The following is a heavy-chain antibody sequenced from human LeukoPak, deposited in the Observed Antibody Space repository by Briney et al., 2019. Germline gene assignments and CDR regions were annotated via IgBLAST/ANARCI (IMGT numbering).Heavy chain of an antibody. CDR1: GFTFSDYY. V-gene: IGHV3-11*01. CDR2: ISSSGSTI. D-gene: IGHD3-9*01. J-gene: IGHJ4*02. CDR3: ARDFDSSPFDY. Sequence: KAGGSLRLSYAASGFTFSDYYMSWIRQAPGKGLEWVPYISSSGSTIYYADSVKGRFTISRDNAKNSLYLQMNSLRAEDTAVYYCARDFDSSPFDYWGQGTLVTVSS.